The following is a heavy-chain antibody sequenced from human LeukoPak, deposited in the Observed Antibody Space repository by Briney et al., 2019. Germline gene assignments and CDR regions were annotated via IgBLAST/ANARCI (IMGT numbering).Heavy chain of an antibody. CDR2: INHSGST. J-gene: IGHJ4*02. CDR1: GGSFSGYY. Sequence: SETLSLTCAVYGGSFSGYYWSWIRQPPGKGLEWIGEINHSGSTNYNPSPKSRVTISVDTSKNQFSLKLSSVTAADTAVYYCARGLIAAAGKSLFDYWGQGTLVTVSS. D-gene: IGHD6-13*01. CDR3: ARGLIAAAGKSLFDY. V-gene: IGHV4-34*01.